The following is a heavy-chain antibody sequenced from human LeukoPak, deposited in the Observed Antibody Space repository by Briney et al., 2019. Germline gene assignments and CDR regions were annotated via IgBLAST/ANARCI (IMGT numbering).Heavy chain of an antibody. D-gene: IGHD5-24*01. CDR1: GYTSTSYY. CDR3: ASSDGYNSPAGY. V-gene: IGHV1-46*01. Sequence: GASVKDSCKASGYTSTSYYMHSVRPTLGQGLESMGIISPGGDSTSNAQKFQGRVTMTKDTSTSTVYMELSSLRSEDTAVYYCASSDGYNSPAGYWGQGTLVTVSS. CDR2: ISPGGDST. J-gene: IGHJ4*02.